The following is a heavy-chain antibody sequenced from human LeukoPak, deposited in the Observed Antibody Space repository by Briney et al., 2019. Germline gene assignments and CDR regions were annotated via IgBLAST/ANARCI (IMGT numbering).Heavy chain of an antibody. CDR3: ARGRITIFGVVTELDY. D-gene: IGHD3-3*01. CDR1: GYTFTSYG. J-gene: IGHJ4*02. Sequence: ASVKVSCKASGYTFTSYGISWVRQAPGQGLEWVGWICAYNGNTNNAQKLQGRVTMTTDTSTSTAYMELRSLRSDDTAVYYCARGRITIFGVVTELDYWGQGTLVTVSS. CDR2: ICAYNGNT. V-gene: IGHV1-18*01.